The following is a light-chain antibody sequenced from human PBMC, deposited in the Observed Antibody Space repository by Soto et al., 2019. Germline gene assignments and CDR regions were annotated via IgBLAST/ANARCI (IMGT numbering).Light chain of an antibody. V-gene: IGKV3-15*01. CDR3: QHFNNWPRT. J-gene: IGKJ1*01. CDR2: GAY. Sequence: EIVMTQSPATLSVSPGERATLSCRASQSVSRNLAWYQQKPGQAPRLLSYGAYTRATGIPARVSGSGAGTDITLTIISRHSEDVAVYYCQHFNNWPRTFGQGTKVEIK. CDR1: QSVSRN.